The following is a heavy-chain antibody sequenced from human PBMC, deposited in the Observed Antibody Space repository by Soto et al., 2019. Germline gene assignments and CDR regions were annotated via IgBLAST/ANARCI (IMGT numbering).Heavy chain of an antibody. J-gene: IGHJ4*02. Sequence: SETLSLTCTVSGGSISSYYWSWIRQPPGKELEYIGYIYYSGSTNYNPSLKSRVTISDDTSTNQFFLTLSSVTAADTAVYYCARHSQRIQLWYYFDYWGQGTLVTVSS. CDR3: ARHSQRIQLWYYFDY. V-gene: IGHV4-59*08. CDR1: GGSISSYY. D-gene: IGHD5-18*01. CDR2: IYYSGST.